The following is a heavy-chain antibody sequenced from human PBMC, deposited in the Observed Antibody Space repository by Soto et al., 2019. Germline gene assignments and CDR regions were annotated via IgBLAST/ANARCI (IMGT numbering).Heavy chain of an antibody. CDR1: GFTFSSYA. V-gene: IGHV3-23*01. CDR3: AKEVSVVVTAPDY. Sequence: GGSLSLSCAASGFTFSSYAMSWVRQAPGKGLEWVSAISGSGGSTYYADSGKGRFTISRDNSKNTLYLQMNSLRAEDTAVYYCAKEVSVVVTAPDYWGQGTLVTVSS. J-gene: IGHJ4*02. CDR2: ISGSGGST. D-gene: IGHD2-21*02.